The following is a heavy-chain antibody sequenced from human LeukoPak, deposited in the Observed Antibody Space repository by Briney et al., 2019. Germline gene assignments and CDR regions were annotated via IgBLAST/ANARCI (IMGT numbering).Heavy chain of an antibody. D-gene: IGHD2-15*01. CDR3: ARDAWGYCSGGSCYSGYYYYYMDV. CDR1: GFTFSSYG. Sequence: GGSLRLSCAASGFTFSSYGMSWVRQAPGKGLEWVSAISGSGGSTYYADSVKGRFTISRDNSKNTLYLQMNSLRAEDTAVYYCARDAWGYCSGGSCYSGYYYYYMDVWGKGTTVTISS. CDR2: ISGSGGST. V-gene: IGHV3-23*01. J-gene: IGHJ6*03.